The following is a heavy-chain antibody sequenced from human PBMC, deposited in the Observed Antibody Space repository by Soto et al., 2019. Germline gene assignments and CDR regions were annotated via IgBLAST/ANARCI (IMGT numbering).Heavy chain of an antibody. CDR2: IYPGNSDA. CDR3: ARQGFYGDYASNYFDP. Sequence: PGESLKISCQDSGYNFATYWIAWVRQMSGKGLEYMGIIYPGNSDARYSPSFQGQVTFSADESISTAYLHWSSLKASDTAMYYCARQGFYGDYASNYFDPWGQGTLVTVS. CDR1: GYNFATYW. V-gene: IGHV5-51*01. D-gene: IGHD4-17*01. J-gene: IGHJ5*02.